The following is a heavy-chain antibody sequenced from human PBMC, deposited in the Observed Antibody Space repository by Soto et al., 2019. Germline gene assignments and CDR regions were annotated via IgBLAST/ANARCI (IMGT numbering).Heavy chain of an antibody. J-gene: IGHJ6*03. V-gene: IGHV1-3*01. D-gene: IGHD2-15*01. CDR2: INPANGDT. CDR3: ARDTGYCSGGSCFLYYMDV. CDR1: GYTFTSYA. Sequence: QVQLVQSGSEVKKPGASVRLSCKASGYTFTSYAVYWVCQAPGQRLEWMGWINPANGDTKYSQKFQDRVIVSRDTSASTAYMDLRSLRSEDTAVYYCARDTGYCSGGSCFLYYMDVWGKGTTVTVSS.